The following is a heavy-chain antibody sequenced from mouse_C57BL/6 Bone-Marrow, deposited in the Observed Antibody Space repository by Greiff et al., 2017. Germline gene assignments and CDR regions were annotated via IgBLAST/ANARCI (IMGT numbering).Heavy chain of an antibody. V-gene: IGHV5-15*01. CDR2: ISNLAYSI. D-gene: IGHD1-1*01. J-gene: IGHJ3*01. CDR3: ARTYYYGSSPAWFAY. CDR1: GFTFSDYG. Sequence: EVKLVESVGGLVQPGGSLKLSCAASGFTFSDYGMAWVRQAPRKGPEWVAFISNLAYSIYYADTVTGRFTISRENAKNTLYLELSSLRSGGTAMYYCARTYYYGSSPAWFAYWGQGTLVTVSA.